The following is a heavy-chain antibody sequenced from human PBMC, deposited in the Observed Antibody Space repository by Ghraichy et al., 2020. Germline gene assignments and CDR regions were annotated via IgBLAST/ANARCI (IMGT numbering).Heavy chain of an antibody. J-gene: IGHJ6*02. D-gene: IGHD3-3*01. CDR1: GFTFSSYS. V-gene: IGHV3-48*02. CDR3: ATPYDNYWSGYLPAGGMDV. Sequence: GGSLRLSCAASGFTFSSYSMNWVRQAPGKGLEWVSTIAATTGDIYYADSVKGRVTSSRDSAKNSLYLQLNSLRDEDTAVYYCATPYDNYWSGYLPAGGMDVWGQGTTVTVSS. CDR2: IAATTGDI.